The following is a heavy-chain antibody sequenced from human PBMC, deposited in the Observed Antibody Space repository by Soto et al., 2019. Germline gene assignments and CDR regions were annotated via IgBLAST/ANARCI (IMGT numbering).Heavy chain of an antibody. Sequence: QVQLVESGGGVVQPGRSLRLSCAASGFTFSTYGMNWVRQAPGRGLEWVTFISYDGSNKYYADSVKGRFTISRDNYKNTLYLQMNSLRPEDTAIYYCAKEGGSYSCGQGTLVTVSS. V-gene: IGHV3-30*18. CDR1: GFTFSTYG. CDR2: ISYDGSNK. CDR3: AKEGGSYS. J-gene: IGHJ4*02. D-gene: IGHD1-26*01.